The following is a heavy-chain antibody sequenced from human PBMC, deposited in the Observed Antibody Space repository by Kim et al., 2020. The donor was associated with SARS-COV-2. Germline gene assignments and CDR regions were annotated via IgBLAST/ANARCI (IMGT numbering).Heavy chain of an antibody. CDR3: TRDGGQWLPIDP. Sequence: GGSLRLFCAASGFTFSSYSLNWVRQAPGKGLEWVASISSTSTYIYYADSVKGRFTISRDNGERMLYLQMNDLRADDTAVYYCTRDGGQWLPIDPWGQGSLVTVSS. J-gene: IGHJ5*02. CDR1: GFTFSSYS. D-gene: IGHD6-19*01. V-gene: IGHV3-21*01. CDR2: ISSTSTYI.